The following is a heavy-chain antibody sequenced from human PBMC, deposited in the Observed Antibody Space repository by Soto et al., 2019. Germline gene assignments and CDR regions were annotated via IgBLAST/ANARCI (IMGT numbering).Heavy chain of an antibody. V-gene: IGHV3-11*06. CDR3: VKGEYYYEGSSYYPFDY. CDR1: GFTFSDHY. J-gene: IGHJ4*02. CDR2: VSTSSSYT. Sequence: GGSLRLSCVASGFTFSDHYMTWIRQAPGKGLEWLSYVSTSSSYTNYADSVKGRFTISRDNAMNSLYLQMNSLRAEDTAGYYCVKGEYYYEGSSYYPFDYWGQGRMVTVSS. D-gene: IGHD3-22*01.